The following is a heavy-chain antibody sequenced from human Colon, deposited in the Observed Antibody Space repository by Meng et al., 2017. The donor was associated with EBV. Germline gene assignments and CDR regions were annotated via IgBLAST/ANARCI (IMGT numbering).Heavy chain of an antibody. Sequence: VQRQGSRAELEESLGPLSPTSAVCGGFSSMRKWWSWARQPPGKGLGWIGEIYHSGSTNYNPSLKSRVTISVDKSKNQFSLNPSSVTAADTAVYYCARVGQWLPIDYWGQGTLVTVSS. D-gene: IGHD6-19*01. V-gene: IGHV4-4*02. J-gene: IGHJ4*02. CDR3: ARVGQWLPIDY. CDR1: GGFSSMRKW. CDR2: IYHSGST.